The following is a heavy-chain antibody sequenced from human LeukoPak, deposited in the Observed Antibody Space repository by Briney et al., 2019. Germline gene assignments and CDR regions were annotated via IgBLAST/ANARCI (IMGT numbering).Heavy chain of an antibody. D-gene: IGHD1-26*01. CDR2: IYTSGTT. V-gene: IGHV4-4*07. Sequence: SETLSLTCTVSGASIRNNYWSWIRQPAGKGLEWIGRIYTSGTTTYNPSLESRVTMSADTSKNQFSLNLSSVTAADTAVYYCARDVPSAFSGTYVDVWGQGTTVTVSS. CDR1: GASIRNNY. CDR3: ARDVPSAFSGTYVDV. J-gene: IGHJ6*02.